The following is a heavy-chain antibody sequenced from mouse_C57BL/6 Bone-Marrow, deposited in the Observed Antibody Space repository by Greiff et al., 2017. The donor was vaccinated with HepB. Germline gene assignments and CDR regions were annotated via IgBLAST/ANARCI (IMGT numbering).Heavy chain of an antibody. CDR3: ARGHGYYGSSHWYFDV. CDR2: IYPRSGNT. V-gene: IGHV1-81*01. CDR1: GYTFTSYG. J-gene: IGHJ1*03. D-gene: IGHD1-1*01. Sequence: VQLQQSGAELARPGASVKLSCKASGYTFTSYGISWVKQRTGQGLEWIGEIYPRSGNTYYNEKFKGKATLTADKSSSTAYMELRSLTSEDSAVYFCARGHGYYGSSHWYFDVWGTGTTVTVSS.